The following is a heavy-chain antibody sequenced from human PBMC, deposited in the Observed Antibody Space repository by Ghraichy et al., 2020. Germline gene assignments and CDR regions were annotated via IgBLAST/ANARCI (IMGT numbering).Heavy chain of an antibody. Sequence: SETLSLTCIVSGGSINIGGHYWTWIRQHPGKGLEWIGYIYYTGSAYYNPSLESRVIISVDTSKNQFSLKLTSVTAADTAVYFCAKTSTMVRGVSYFDSWGQGILVTVSS. CDR1: GGSINIGGHY. V-gene: IGHV4-31*03. CDR3: AKTSTMVRGVSYFDS. CDR2: IYYTGSA. J-gene: IGHJ4*02. D-gene: IGHD3-10*01.